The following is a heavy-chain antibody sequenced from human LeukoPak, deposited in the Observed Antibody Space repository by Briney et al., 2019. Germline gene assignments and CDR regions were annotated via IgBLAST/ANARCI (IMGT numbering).Heavy chain of an antibody. J-gene: IGHJ6*02. CDR3: AKARGIRYYYGMDV. CDR2: ISSSSNYI. Sequence: PGGSLRLSCTASGFIFSKYTINWVRQGPGKGLEWVSSISSSSNYIKYADSVKGRFTISRDNSKNTLYLQMNSLRAEDTAVYYCAKARGIRYYYGMDVWGQGTTVTVSS. D-gene: IGHD1-26*01. V-gene: IGHV3-21*04. CDR1: GFIFSKYT.